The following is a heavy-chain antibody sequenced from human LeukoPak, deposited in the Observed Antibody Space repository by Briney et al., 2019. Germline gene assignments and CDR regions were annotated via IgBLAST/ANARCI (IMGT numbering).Heavy chain of an antibody. V-gene: IGHV3-33*01. CDR2: MWYVGSNK. J-gene: IGHJ4*02. CDR3: ARDRGPGYSYGVLDY. Sequence: GGSLRLSCAASGFTFSSYGMHWVRQAPGKGLGWMAVMWYVGSNKYYADSVKGRFTISRDNSKNTLYLQMNSLRAEDTAVYYCARDRGPGYSYGVLDYWGQGTLVTVSS. D-gene: IGHD5-18*01. CDR1: GFTFSSYG.